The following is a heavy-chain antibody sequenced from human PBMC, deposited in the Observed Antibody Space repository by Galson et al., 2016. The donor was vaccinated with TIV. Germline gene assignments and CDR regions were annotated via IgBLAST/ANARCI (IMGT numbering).Heavy chain of an antibody. V-gene: IGHV4-39*07. CDR1: GDSIRSISYY. D-gene: IGHD3-9*01. J-gene: IGHJ6*02. Sequence: SETLSLTCTVSGDSIRSISYYWGWIRQPPGKGLEWIGSLYNSGKTYYNPSLKSRVTISEDTSKSQFSLQLNSVTAADTAVYYCARGGGVLRYFDWLPHYGMDVWGQGTTVTVSS. CDR3: ARGGGVLRYFDWLPHYGMDV. CDR2: LYNSGKT.